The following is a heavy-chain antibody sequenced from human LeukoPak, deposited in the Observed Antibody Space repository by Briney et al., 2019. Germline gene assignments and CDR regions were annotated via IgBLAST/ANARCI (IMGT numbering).Heavy chain of an antibody. D-gene: IGHD3-9*01. J-gene: IGHJ4*02. Sequence: GGSLRLSCAASGFTVSSNYNSWGRHAPGKGREWGSVIYSGGSTYYADSVKARLTISRDNSKNALYLQMSSLRAEHTAVYHCARSWFYWYYFDYWGQGNRVTVSS. CDR3: ARSWFYWYYFDY. CDR2: IYSGGST. CDR1: GFTVSSNY. V-gene: IGHV3-66*01.